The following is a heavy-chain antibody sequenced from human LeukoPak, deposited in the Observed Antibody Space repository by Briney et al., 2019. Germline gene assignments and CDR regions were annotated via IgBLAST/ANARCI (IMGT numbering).Heavy chain of an antibody. CDR1: GFTFDVYA. CDR3: AKAVGKTPPGNYYFDY. V-gene: IGHV3-9*01. J-gene: IGHJ4*02. Sequence: GGSLRLSCAASGFTFDVYAMHWVRQAPGKGLEWVSGISWTSGSIGYADSVKGRFTISRDNAKNSLYLQMNSLRPEDTALYYCAKAVGKTPPGNYYFDYWGQGTLVTVSS. CDR2: ISWTSGSI. D-gene: IGHD1-7*01.